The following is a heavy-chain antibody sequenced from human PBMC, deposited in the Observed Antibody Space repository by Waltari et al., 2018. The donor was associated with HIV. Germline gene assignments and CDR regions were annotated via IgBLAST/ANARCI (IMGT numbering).Heavy chain of an antibody. CDR1: GFTFSTYR. D-gene: IGHD2-21*01. V-gene: IGHV3-48*04. J-gene: IGHJ3*02. CDR2: ISSSSTTI. CDR3: ARDKAVIQPDAFDI. Sequence: EVQLVESGGGLVQPGGSLGLSCAASGFTFSTYRLNWVRQAPGKGLEWVSYISSSSTTIYYADSVKGRFTISRDNAKNLLYLQMNSLRAEDTAVYYCARDKAVIQPDAFDIWGQGTMVTVSS.